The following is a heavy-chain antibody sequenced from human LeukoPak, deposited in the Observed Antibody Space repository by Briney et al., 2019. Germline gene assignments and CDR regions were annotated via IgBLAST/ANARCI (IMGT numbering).Heavy chain of an antibody. CDR2: ISGSGGST. CDR1: GFTFSSYA. Sequence: GGSLRLSCAASGFTFSSYAMSWVRQAPGQGLEWVSAISGSGGSTYYADSVKGRFTISRDNSKNTLYLQMNSLRAEDTAVYHCANPYDILTGYAPGWGQGTLVTVSS. J-gene: IGHJ4*02. V-gene: IGHV3-23*01. CDR3: ANPYDILTGYAPG. D-gene: IGHD3-9*01.